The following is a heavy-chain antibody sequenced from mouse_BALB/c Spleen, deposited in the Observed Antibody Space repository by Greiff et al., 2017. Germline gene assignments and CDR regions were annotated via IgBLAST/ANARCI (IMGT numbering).Heavy chain of an antibody. J-gene: IGHJ2*01. CDR3: TRGHGGDY. D-gene: IGHD6-1*01. Sequence: QVQLKESGAELVRPGASVTLSCKASGYTFTDYEMHWVKQTPVHGLEWIGAIDPETGGTAYNQKFKGKATLTADKSSSTAYMELRSLTSEDSAVYYCTRGHGGDYWGQGTTLTVSS. CDR2: IDPETGGT. V-gene: IGHV1-15*01. CDR1: GYTFTDYE.